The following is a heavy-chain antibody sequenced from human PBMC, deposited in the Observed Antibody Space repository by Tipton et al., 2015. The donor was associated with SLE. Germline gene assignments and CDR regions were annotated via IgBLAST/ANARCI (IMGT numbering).Heavy chain of an antibody. CDR2: IYYSGST. J-gene: IGHJ3*02. D-gene: IGHD3-22*01. CDR1: GGSISSSSYY. CDR3: ARERLITMIVVVMTGDAFDI. V-gene: IGHV4-39*07. Sequence: TLSLTCTVSGGSISSSSYYWGWIRQPPGKGLEWIGGIYYSGSTYYNPSLKSRVTISVDTSKNQFSLKLSSVTAADTAVYYCARERLITMIVVVMTGDAFDIWGQGTMVTVSS.